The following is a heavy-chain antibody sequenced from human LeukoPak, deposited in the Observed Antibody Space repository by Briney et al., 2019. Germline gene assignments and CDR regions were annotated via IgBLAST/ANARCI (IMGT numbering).Heavy chain of an antibody. D-gene: IGHD2-15*01. J-gene: IGHJ6*03. CDR3: AKNGDRGAYCSGGSCYPYYYYYMDV. V-gene: IGHV3-23*01. Sequence: GGSLRLSCAASGFTFSSYDMHWVRQAPGKGLEWVSAISASGGTTYYADSVKGHFTISRDNSKNTLYLQMNSLSAEDTAVYYCAKNGDRGAYCSGGSCYPYYYYYMDVWGKGTTVTISS. CDR1: GFTFSSYD. CDR2: ISASGGTT.